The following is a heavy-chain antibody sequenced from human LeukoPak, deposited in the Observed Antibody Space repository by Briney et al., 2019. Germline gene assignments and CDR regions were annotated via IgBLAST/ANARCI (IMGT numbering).Heavy chain of an antibody. Sequence: ASVKVSCKASGYTFTSYGISWVRQAPGQGLEWMGWISAYNGNTNYAQKLQGRVTMTTDTSTSTAYMELRSRRSDDTAVYYCAIGRVYYDSSGYYNFDYWGQGTLVTVSS. CDR2: ISAYNGNT. D-gene: IGHD3-22*01. CDR3: AIGRVYYDSSGYYNFDY. V-gene: IGHV1-18*01. J-gene: IGHJ4*02. CDR1: GYTFTSYG.